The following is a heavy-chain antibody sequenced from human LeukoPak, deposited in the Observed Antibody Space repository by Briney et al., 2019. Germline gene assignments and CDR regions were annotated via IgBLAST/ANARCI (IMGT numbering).Heavy chain of an antibody. CDR3: AIVGVVVAATGNLWFDP. J-gene: IGHJ5*02. D-gene: IGHD2-15*01. V-gene: IGHV3-48*03. CDR1: GFTFSSYE. CDR2: ISSSGTTI. Sequence: HTGGSLRLSCAASGFTFSSYEMNWVRQAPGKGLEWVSYISSSGTTIYYADSVKGRFTISRDNATNSLYLQMNSLRAEDTAVYYCAIVGVVVAATGNLWFDPWGQGTLVTVSS.